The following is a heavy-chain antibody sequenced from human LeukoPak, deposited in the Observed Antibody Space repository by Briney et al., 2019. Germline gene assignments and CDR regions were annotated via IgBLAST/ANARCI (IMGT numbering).Heavy chain of an antibody. J-gene: IGHJ5*02. CDR2: INAGNGNT. D-gene: IGHD6-13*01. CDR1: GYTFTSYA. CDR3: ARDGYTAVNWFDP. Sequence: ASVKVSCKASGYTFTSYATHWVRQAPGQRLERMGWINAGNGNTKYSQKFQGRVTITRDTSASTAYMELSSLRSEDTAVYYCARDGYTAVNWFDPWGQGTLVTVSS. V-gene: IGHV1-3*01.